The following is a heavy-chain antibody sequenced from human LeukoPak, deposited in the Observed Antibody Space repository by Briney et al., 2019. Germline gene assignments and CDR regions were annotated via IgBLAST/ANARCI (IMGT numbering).Heavy chain of an antibody. CDR1: GYKFTNYW. CDR3: ARLGQLVPNLFDY. J-gene: IGHJ4*02. Sequence: GESLKISRKGSGYKFTNYWIGWVRQMPGKGLEWMAIIFPGDSDSRYSPSFRDQVTISANKSTTTAYLQWSSLKASDTAMYYCARLGQLVPNLFDYWGQGTLVTVSS. D-gene: IGHD6-6*01. V-gene: IGHV5-51*01. CDR2: IFPGDSDS.